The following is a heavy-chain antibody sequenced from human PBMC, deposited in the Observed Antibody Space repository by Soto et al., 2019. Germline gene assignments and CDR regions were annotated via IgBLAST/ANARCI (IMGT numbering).Heavy chain of an antibody. Sequence: QVQLVQSGAEVKKPGSSVKVSCKASGGTFSSYAISWVRQAPGQGLEWMGGIIPIFGTANYAQKFQGRVTITADESTSTAYMELSGLRSEDTAVYYCAREVLAAAGYYFDYWGQGTLVTVSS. D-gene: IGHD6-13*01. CDR2: IIPIFGTA. V-gene: IGHV1-69*01. CDR1: GGTFSSYA. CDR3: AREVLAAAGYYFDY. J-gene: IGHJ4*02.